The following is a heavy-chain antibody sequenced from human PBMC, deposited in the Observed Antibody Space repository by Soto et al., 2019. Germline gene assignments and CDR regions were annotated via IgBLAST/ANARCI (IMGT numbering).Heavy chain of an antibody. CDR1: GFTFSSYG. CDR3: AKDVLRFLEWLAFYGMDV. Sequence: QVQLVESGGGVVQPGRSLRLSCAASGFTFSSYGMHWVRQAPGKGLEWVAVISYDGCNKYYADSVKGRFTISRDNSKNTLYLQMNSLRAEDTAVYYCAKDVLRFLEWLAFYGMDVWGQGTTVTVSS. D-gene: IGHD3-3*01. CDR2: ISYDGCNK. V-gene: IGHV3-30*18. J-gene: IGHJ6*02.